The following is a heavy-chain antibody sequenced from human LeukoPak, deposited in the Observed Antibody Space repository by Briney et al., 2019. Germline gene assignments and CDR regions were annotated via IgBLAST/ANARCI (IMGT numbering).Heavy chain of an antibody. D-gene: IGHD6-19*01. Sequence: GGSLRLSCAASGFTFSSYAMSWVRQAPGKGLEWVSIISGSGAGTYYADSVKGRFTISRDNSKSTLYLQMNSLRAEDTAVYYCATAPPGGWYFDYWGQGTLVTVSS. J-gene: IGHJ4*02. CDR1: GFTFSSYA. CDR2: ISGSGAGT. CDR3: ATAPPGGWYFDY. V-gene: IGHV3-23*01.